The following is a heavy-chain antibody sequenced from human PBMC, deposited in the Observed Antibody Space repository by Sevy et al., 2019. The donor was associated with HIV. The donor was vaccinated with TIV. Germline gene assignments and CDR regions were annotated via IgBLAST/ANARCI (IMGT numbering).Heavy chain of an antibody. D-gene: IGHD2-21*01. J-gene: IGHJ5*02. CDR1: GFISRDYL. Sequence: GGSLRLSCTASGFISRDYLMTWIRQVPGKGLEWVSSISNTGDTTTYVDSVKGRFTVSRDNSKNTLYLDMNSLGVEDTAVYYCAKGDVFTSRAGVDPWGQGTLVTVSS. CDR2: ISNTGDTT. CDR3: AKGDVFTSRAGVDP. V-gene: IGHV3-23*01.